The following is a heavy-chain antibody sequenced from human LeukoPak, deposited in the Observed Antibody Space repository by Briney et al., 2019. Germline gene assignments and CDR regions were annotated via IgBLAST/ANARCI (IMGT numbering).Heavy chain of an antibody. Sequence: GGSLRLSCAASGFTFSSYWMSWFRQIPGKGLEWLGNIKTDGSEKYYLDSVKGRFTISRDNAKKSVYLQMSSLRGEDTAVYYCARDVGGSLDYWGQGTLVTVSS. V-gene: IGHV3-7*01. CDR3: ARDVGGSLDY. CDR1: GFTFSSYW. D-gene: IGHD3-16*01. CDR2: IKTDGSEK. J-gene: IGHJ4*02.